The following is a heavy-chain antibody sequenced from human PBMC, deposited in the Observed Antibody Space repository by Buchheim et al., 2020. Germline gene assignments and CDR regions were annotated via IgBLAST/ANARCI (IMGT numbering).Heavy chain of an antibody. J-gene: IGHJ4*02. CDR2: ITSSCSII. CDR3: ARMPGIVVAGYYFDY. V-gene: IGHV3-11*01. D-gene: IGHD6-19*01. CDR1: AFTFRDYY. Sequence: QVQLVESGGGLVKPGGSLRLSCAASAFTFRDYYMSWIRQAPGKGLEWVSYITSSCSIIYYADSVKGRFIISRDNAKNSLSLQMNSLRDEDTAVYYCARMPGIVVAGYYFDYWGQGTL.